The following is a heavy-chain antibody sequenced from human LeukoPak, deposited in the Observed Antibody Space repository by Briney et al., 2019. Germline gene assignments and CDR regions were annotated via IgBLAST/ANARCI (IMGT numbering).Heavy chain of an antibody. CDR1: GFSLRTYG. CDR2: IYPDGTNK. V-gene: IGHV3-30*02. Sequence: GGSLRLSCAASGFSLRTYGMHWVRQAPGKGLEWVACIYPDGTNKDYADSVKGRFIISRDNSKNTLYLQMNSLRIEDTAVYYCAKDWSGDYNWFDPWGQGTLVTVSS. J-gene: IGHJ5*02. CDR3: AKDWSGDYNWFDP. D-gene: IGHD3-3*01.